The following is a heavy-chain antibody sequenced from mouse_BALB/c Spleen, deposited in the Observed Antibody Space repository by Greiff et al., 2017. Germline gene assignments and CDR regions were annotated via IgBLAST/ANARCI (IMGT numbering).Heavy chain of an antibody. CDR1: GFSLTSYG. V-gene: IGHV2-9*02. D-gene: IGHD1-2*01. J-gene: IGHJ3*01. Sequence: VQVVESGPGLVAPSQSLSITCTVSGFSLTSYGVHWVRQPPGKGLEWLGVIWAGGSTNYNSALMSRLSISKDNSKSQVFLKMNSLQTDDTAMYYCARGDSLLRLEGFAYWGQGTLVTVSA. CDR3: ARGDSLLRLEGFAY. CDR2: IWAGGST.